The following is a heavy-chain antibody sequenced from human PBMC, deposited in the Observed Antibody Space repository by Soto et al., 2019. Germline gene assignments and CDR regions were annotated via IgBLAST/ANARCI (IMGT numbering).Heavy chain of an antibody. CDR1: GYTFTGYY. V-gene: IGHV1-2*02. CDR2: INPNSGGT. Sequence: ASVKVSCKASGYTFTGYYMHWVRQAPGQGLEWMGWINPNSGGTNYAQKFQGRVTMTRDTSISTAYMELSRLRSDDTAVYYCARDLFHAVVTAQEGHGMDVWGQGTTVTVSS. D-gene: IGHD2-21*02. CDR3: ARDLFHAVVTAQEGHGMDV. J-gene: IGHJ6*02.